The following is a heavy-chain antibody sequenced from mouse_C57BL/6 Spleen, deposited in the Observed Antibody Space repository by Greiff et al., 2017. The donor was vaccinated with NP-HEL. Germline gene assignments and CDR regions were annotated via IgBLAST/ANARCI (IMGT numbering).Heavy chain of an antibody. CDR1: GFTFSSYA. CDR3: ARDGTYYSNYSY. D-gene: IGHD2-5*01. V-gene: IGHV5-4*01. Sequence: EVKVEESGGGLVKPGGSLKLSCAASGFTFSSYAMSWVRQTPEKRLEWVATISDGGSYTYYPDNVKGRFTISRDNAKNNLYLQMSHLKSEDTAMYYCARDGTYYSNYSYWGQGTLVTVSA. CDR2: ISDGGSYT. J-gene: IGHJ3*01.